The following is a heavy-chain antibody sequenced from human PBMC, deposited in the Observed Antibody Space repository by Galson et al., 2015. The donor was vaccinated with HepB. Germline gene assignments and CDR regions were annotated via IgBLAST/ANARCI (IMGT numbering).Heavy chain of an antibody. CDR3: ARVLRDGYAWYFDL. V-gene: IGHV3-48*01. CDR2: ISSSSSTI. Sequence: SLRLSCAASGFTFSSYSMNWVRQAPGKGLEWVSYISSSSSTIYYADSVKGRFTISRDNSKNTLYLQMNSLRAEDTAVYYCARVLRDGYAWYFDLWGRGTLVTVSS. CDR1: GFTFSSYS. J-gene: IGHJ2*01. D-gene: IGHD5-24*01.